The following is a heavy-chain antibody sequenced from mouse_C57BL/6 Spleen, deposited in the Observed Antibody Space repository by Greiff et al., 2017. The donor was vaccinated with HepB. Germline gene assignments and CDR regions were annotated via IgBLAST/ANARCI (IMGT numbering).Heavy chain of an antibody. CDR2: IYPGDGDT. CDR1: GYAFSSYW. D-gene: IGHD2-5*01. CDR3: ARGGYYSKSLYYVDY. V-gene: IGHV1-80*01. J-gene: IGHJ2*01. Sequence: VQLQQSGAELVKPGASVKISCKASGYAFSSYWMNWVKQRPGKGLEWIGQIYPGDGDTNYNGKFKGKATLTADKSSSTAYMQLRSLTSEDSAVYFCARGGYYSKSLYYVDYWGQGTTLTVSS.